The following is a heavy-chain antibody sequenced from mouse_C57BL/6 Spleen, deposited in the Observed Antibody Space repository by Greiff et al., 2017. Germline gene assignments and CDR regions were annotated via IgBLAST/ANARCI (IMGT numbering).Heavy chain of an antibody. CDR1: GFSLTSYG. Sequence: VQLQESGPGLVQPSQSLSITCTVSGFSLTSYGVHWVRQSPGKGLEWLGVIWRGGSTDYNAAFMSRLSITKDNSKSQVFFKMNSLQADDTAIYYCAKDGNHGDYYAVDYWGQGTSVTVSS. CDR3: AKDGNHGDYYAVDY. V-gene: IGHV2-5*01. J-gene: IGHJ4*01. D-gene: IGHD1-2*01. CDR2: IWRGGST.